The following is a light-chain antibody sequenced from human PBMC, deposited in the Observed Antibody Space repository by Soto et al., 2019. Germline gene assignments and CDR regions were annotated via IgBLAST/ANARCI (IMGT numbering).Light chain of an antibody. CDR1: NSDVGGYNY. CDR2: EVT. V-gene: IGLV2-8*01. Sequence: QSALTQPPSASGSPGQSVTISCTGTNSDVGGYNYVSWYQQHPGKAPKLMISEVTKRPSGVPDRFSGSKSGNTASLTVSGLQAEDEADDYCSSYTGSNNRYVFGTGTKVTVL. CDR3: SSYTGSNNRYV. J-gene: IGLJ1*01.